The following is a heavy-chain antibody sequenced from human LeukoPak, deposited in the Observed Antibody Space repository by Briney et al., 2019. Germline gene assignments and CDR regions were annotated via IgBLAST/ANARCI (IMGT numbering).Heavy chain of an antibody. D-gene: IGHD6-13*01. CDR1: GYTFTSYG. CDR3: AREIPAAGTVAFDY. J-gene: IGHJ4*02. CDR2: ISAYNGNT. V-gene: IGHV1-18*01. Sequence: ASVKVSCKASGYTFTSYGISWVRQAPGQGLEWMGWISAYNGNTKYAQKLQDRVTMTTDTSTSTAYMELRSLRSDDTAVYYCAREIPAAGTVAFDYWGQGTLVTVSS.